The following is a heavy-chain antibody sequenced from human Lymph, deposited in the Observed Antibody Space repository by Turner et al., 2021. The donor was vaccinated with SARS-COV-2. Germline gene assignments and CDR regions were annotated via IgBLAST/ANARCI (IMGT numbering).Heavy chain of an antibody. CDR2: ISGDGGGT. D-gene: IGHD2-15*01. J-gene: IGHJ4*02. Sequence: EVQLVESGGGVVEPGGALRPSCTASGFTFDDYAMHCVRQAPGKGLEWVSLISGDGGGTYYADSVKGRFTISRDNSKNSLSLQMNSLRAEDTALYYCAKDPGYCSGGSCYSRTYFDFWGQGTLVTVSA. CDR1: GFTFDDYA. CDR3: AKDPGYCSGGSCYSRTYFDF. V-gene: IGHV3-43*02.